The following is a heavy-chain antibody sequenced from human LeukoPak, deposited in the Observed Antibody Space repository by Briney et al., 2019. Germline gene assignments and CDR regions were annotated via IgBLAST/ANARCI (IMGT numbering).Heavy chain of an antibody. V-gene: IGHV3-21*01. CDR1: GFTFSSYS. CDR3: ATQGAGTRVWD. CDR2: ISSSSSYI. D-gene: IGHD6-13*01. Sequence: PGGSLRLSCAASGFTFSSYSMNWVRQAPGKGLEWVSSISSSSSYISYADSVKGRFTISRDNAKNSLYLQMNSLRAEDTAVYYCATQGAGTRVWDWGQGTLVTVSS. J-gene: IGHJ4*02.